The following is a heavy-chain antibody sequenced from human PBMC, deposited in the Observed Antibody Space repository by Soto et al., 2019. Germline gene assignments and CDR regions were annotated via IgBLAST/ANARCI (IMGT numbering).Heavy chain of an antibody. Sequence: PSETLSLTCAVSGGSISSGGYSWSWIRQPPGKGLEWLGYIYQSGSTYYNPSLKSRVTISVDRSRNQFSLKLSSVTAADTAVYFCATQSYSNSGAYYYYAMDVWRQGTTVTVSS. CDR2: IYQSGST. V-gene: IGHV4-30-2*01. CDR3: ATQSYSNSGAYYYYAMDV. D-gene: IGHD4-4*01. CDR1: GGSISSGGYS. J-gene: IGHJ6*02.